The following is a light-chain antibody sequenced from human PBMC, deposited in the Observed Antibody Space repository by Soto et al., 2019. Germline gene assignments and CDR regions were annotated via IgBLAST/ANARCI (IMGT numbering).Light chain of an antibody. CDR3: QKEYTWPLS. V-gene: IGKV3-15*01. Sequence: EVVMTQSPATLSVSLGEKATLSCRATHPIRRHVAWYQVKRGQAPRLLVYDASTRAAGVPARFTGSGSGTDFTLTISSVQSEDCAVYCSQKEYTWPLSVGEGTRLEIK. CDR2: DAS. J-gene: IGKJ4*01. CDR1: HPIRRH.